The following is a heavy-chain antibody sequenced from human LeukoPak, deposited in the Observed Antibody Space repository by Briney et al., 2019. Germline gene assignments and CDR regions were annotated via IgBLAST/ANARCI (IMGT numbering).Heavy chain of an antibody. CDR2: INHSGST. J-gene: IGHJ5*02. CDR3: ARRFHYDILTGYYRGAYNWFDP. CDR1: GGSFSGYY. D-gene: IGHD3-9*01. Sequence: SETLSLTCAVYGGSFSGYYWSWIRQPPGKGLEWIGEINHSGSTNYNPSLKSRVTISVDTSKNQFSLELSSVTAADTAVYYCARRFHYDILTGYYRGAYNWFDPWGQGTLVTVSS. V-gene: IGHV4-34*01.